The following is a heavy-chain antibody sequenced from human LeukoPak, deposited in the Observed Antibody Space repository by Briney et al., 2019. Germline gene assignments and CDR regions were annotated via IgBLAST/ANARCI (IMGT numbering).Heavy chain of an antibody. J-gene: IGHJ4*02. Sequence: SVKVSCKASGGTFSRYAISWVRQAPGQRLEWMGRIIPILGIANYAQKFQGRVTITADKSTSTAYMELSSLRSEDTAVYYCARNRGGYDSSGYYFDYWGQGTLVTVSS. V-gene: IGHV1-69*04. CDR1: GGTFSRYA. CDR2: IIPILGIA. D-gene: IGHD3-22*01. CDR3: ARNRGGYDSSGYYFDY.